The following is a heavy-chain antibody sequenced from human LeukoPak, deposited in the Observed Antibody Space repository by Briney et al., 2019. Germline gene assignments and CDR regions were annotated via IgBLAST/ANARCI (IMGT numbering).Heavy chain of an antibody. J-gene: IGHJ4*02. CDR3: ARSGDIVATGYFDY. V-gene: IGHV4-59*01. CDR1: GGSISSYY. Sequence: SETLSLTCTVSGGSISSYYWSWIRQPAGKGLEWIGYIYYSGSTNYNPSLKSRVTISVDTSKNQFSLKLSSVTAADTAVYYCARSGDIVATGYFDYWGQGTLVTVSS. D-gene: IGHD5-12*01. CDR2: IYYSGST.